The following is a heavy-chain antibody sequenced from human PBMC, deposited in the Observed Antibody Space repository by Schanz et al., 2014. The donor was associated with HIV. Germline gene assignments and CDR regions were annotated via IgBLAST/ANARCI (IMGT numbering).Heavy chain of an antibody. D-gene: IGHD3-22*01. Sequence: QVQLVQSGAEVKKPGSSVKVSCKASEGTFSSYAISWVRQAPGQGLEWMGGIIRIFGSANYAPKFQDKVTITADESTSTAYMELSSLTSDDTAVYFCAGSSEYSSGWYVLWGQGTLVTVSS. V-gene: IGHV1-69*01. CDR2: IIRIFGSA. CDR1: EGTFSSYA. J-gene: IGHJ5*02. CDR3: AGSSEYSSGWYVL.